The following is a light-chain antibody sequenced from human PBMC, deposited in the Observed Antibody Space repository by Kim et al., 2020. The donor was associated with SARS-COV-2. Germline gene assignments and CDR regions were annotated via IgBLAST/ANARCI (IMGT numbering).Light chain of an antibody. J-gene: IGLJ3*02. CDR2: KAS. CDR3: LLYYSDAQHSWV. Sequence: TVTLTCASSTGAVTSGNYPNWFQQKPGQAPRALIYKASNQQSWTPARFSGSLLGGKAALTLSDVQPDDEAEYYCLLYYSDAQHSWVFGGGTQLTVL. V-gene: IGLV7-43*01. CDR1: TGAVTSGNY.